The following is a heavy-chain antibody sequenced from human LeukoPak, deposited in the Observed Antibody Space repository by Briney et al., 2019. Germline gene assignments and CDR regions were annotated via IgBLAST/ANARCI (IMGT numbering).Heavy chain of an antibody. V-gene: IGHV4-34*01. CDR3: ARLLGRRRYSSSSGVVDY. J-gene: IGHJ4*02. CDR2: INHSGST. D-gene: IGHD6-6*01. Sequence: PSETLSLTCAVYGGSFSGYYWSWIRQPPGKGLEWIGEINHSGSTNYNPSLKSRVTISVDTSKNQFSLKLSSVTAADTAVYYCARLLGRRRYSSSSGVVDYWGQGTLVTVSS. CDR1: GGSFSGYY.